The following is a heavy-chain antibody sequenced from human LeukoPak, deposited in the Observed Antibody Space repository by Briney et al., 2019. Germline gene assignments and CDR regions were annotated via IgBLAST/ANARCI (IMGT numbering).Heavy chain of an antibody. CDR2: ISYDGSNK. J-gene: IGHJ6*02. CDR3: AKDLPVFGGNGMDV. CDR1: GFTFSSYG. Sequence: GGSLRLSCAASGFTFSSYGMHWVRQAPGKGLEWVSVISYDGSNKYYADSVKGRFTISRDNSKNTLYLQMNSLRAEDTAVYYCAKDLPVFGGNGMDVWGQGTTVTVSS. D-gene: IGHD1-26*01. V-gene: IGHV3-30*18.